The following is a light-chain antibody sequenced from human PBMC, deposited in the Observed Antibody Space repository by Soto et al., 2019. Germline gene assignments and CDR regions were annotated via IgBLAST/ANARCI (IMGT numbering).Light chain of an antibody. CDR2: GAS. Sequence: EILMTQSPATLSVSPGERATLSCRASQSVSSNLAWYQQKPCQAPRLLIYGASNSATGIPARFSGSGSGREFTLTISSLQSEEFAVYYCQHYNNWPYTFGQRTKVEIK. CDR1: QSVSSN. J-gene: IGKJ2*01. V-gene: IGKV3-15*01. CDR3: QHYNNWPYT.